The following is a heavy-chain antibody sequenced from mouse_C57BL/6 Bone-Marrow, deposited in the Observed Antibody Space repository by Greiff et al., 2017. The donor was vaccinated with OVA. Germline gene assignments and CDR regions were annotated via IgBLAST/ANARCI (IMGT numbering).Heavy chain of an antibody. Sequence: VKLQQPGAELVMPGASVKLSCKASGYTFTSYWMHWVKQRPGQGLEWIGEIDPSDSYTNYNQKFKGKSTLTVDKSSSTAYMQLSSLTSEDSAVYYRARGGDYDYFDYWGQGTTLTVSS. V-gene: IGHV1-69*01. CDR2: IDPSDSYT. CDR3: ARGGDYDYFDY. J-gene: IGHJ2*01. D-gene: IGHD2-4*01. CDR1: GYTFTSYW.